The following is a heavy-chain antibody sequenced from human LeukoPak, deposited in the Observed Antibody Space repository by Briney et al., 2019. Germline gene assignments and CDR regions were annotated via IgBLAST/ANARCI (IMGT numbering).Heavy chain of an antibody. Sequence: PSETLSLTRTVSGGSISSYYWSWIRRPAGKGLEWIGRIYTSGSTNYNPSLKSRVTMSVDTSKNQFSLKLSSVTAADTAVYYCAGYDFWSGSDYWGQGTLVTVSS. CDR1: GGSISSYY. D-gene: IGHD3-3*01. J-gene: IGHJ4*02. CDR3: AGYDFWSGSDY. CDR2: IYTSGST. V-gene: IGHV4-4*07.